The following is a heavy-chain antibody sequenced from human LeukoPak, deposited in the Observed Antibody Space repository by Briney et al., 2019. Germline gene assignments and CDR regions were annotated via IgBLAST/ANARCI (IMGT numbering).Heavy chain of an antibody. CDR2: IYYSGST. CDR3: AREASRAGTYYFDY. Sequence: SETLSLTCTVSGVSISSYYWSWIRQPPGKGLEWIGYIYYSGSTNYNPSLKSRVTISVDTSKNQFSLKLRSVTAADTAVYFCAREASRAGTYYFDYWGQGTLLTVSS. J-gene: IGHJ4*02. D-gene: IGHD3-10*01. CDR1: GVSISSYY. V-gene: IGHV4-59*01.